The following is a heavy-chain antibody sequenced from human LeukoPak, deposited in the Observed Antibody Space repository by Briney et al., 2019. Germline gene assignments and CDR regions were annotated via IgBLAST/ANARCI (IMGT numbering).Heavy chain of an antibody. D-gene: IGHD1-26*01. CDR1: GFTFSIYG. CDR3: ARASGSYDY. CDR2: IWNDGSNK. Sequence: PGGSLRLSCAASGFTFSIYGMHWVRQSPGKGLEWVAVIWNDGSNKYYADSVKGRFTISRDNTKNTLFLQMNNLRGEDTAVYYCARASGSYDYWGQGTLVTVSS. J-gene: IGHJ4*02. V-gene: IGHV3-33*01.